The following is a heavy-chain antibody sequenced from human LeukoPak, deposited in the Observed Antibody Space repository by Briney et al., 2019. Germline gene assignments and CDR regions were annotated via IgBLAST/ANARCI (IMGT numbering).Heavy chain of an antibody. Sequence: ASVKVSCTASGYTFTGYYMHWVRQAPGQGLEWMGWINPNSGGTNYAQKFQGRVTMTRDTSMNTAYMELSRLTSDDTAVYYCARSPDYSRFDYWGQGTLVTVSS. V-gene: IGHV1-2*02. D-gene: IGHD4-11*01. J-gene: IGHJ4*02. CDR3: ARSPDYSRFDY. CDR2: INPNSGGT. CDR1: GYTFTGYY.